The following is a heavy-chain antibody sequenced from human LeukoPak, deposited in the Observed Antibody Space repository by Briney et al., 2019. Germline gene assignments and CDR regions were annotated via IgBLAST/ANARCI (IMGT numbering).Heavy chain of an antibody. Sequence: GGSLRLSCAASGFSSSNYWMSWVRQAPGKGLEWVASISENGRAKPYVASVRGRFTISRDNTKNSLYLQMNSLRVEDTAVYYCARGGAAAARKRGIDYWGQGTLVTVSS. CDR3: ARGGAAAARKRGIDY. J-gene: IGHJ4*02. CDR1: GFSSSNYW. D-gene: IGHD6-13*01. CDR2: ISENGRAK. V-gene: IGHV3-7*01.